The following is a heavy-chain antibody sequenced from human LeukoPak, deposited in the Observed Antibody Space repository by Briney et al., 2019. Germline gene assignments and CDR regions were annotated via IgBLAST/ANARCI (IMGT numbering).Heavy chain of an antibody. CDR2: ISGSGGST. D-gene: IGHD2-2*02. V-gene: IGHV3-23*01. CDR1: GFTFSSYA. J-gene: IGHJ3*02. Sequence: GGSLRLSCAASGFTFSSYAMSWVRQAPGKGLEWVSAISGSGGSTYYADSVKGRFTISRDNSNNTLYLQMNSLRAEDTAVYYCAKDGIVVVPAAIGPDDAFDIWGQGTMVTVSS. CDR3: AKDGIVVVPAAIGPDDAFDI.